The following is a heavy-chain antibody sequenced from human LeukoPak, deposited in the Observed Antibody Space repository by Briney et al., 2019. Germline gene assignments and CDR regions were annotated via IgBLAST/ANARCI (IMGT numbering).Heavy chain of an antibody. CDR2: IYSGGST. J-gene: IGHJ4*02. V-gene: IGHV3-53*01. CDR1: GFTVSSNY. Sequence: GGSLRLSCAASGFTVSSNYMSWVRQAPGKGLEWVSVIYSGGSTYYADSVKGRFTISRDNSKNTLYLQMNSLRAEDTAVYYCASRAYYGSGSYSDDYWGQGTLVTVSS. D-gene: IGHD3-10*01. CDR3: ASRAYYGSGSYSDDY.